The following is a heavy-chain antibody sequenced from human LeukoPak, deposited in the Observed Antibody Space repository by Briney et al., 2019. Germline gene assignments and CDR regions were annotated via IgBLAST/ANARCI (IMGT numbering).Heavy chain of an antibody. CDR2: IYTSGST. CDR1: GDSFRNYN. Sequence: PSETLPHTCTVPGDSFRNYNWRWIRQPAGKGLEWIGRIYTSGSTNYNPSLKSRIIMSIDTSKNQFSLRLSSVTAADTAVYYFARDREYHDSSAYYCVYALNIWGQGTMVTVSS. CDR3: ARDREYHDSSAYYCVYALNI. V-gene: IGHV4-4*07. J-gene: IGHJ3*02. D-gene: IGHD3-22*01.